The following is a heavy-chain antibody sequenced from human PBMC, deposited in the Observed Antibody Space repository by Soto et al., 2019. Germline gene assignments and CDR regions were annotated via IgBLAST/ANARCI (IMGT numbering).Heavy chain of an antibody. V-gene: IGHV3-11*01. CDR1: GFTFSDHY. Sequence: QLQLVESGGRLVKPGGSLRLSCAASGFTFSDHYMSWIRQAPGKGLEWVSCISPSGRVMYSAESLKGRFSVSRDNTKNSLFLQLSSLRADDTAVYYCARDQGVRPEHWSDPWGQGTLVTVSS. CDR2: ISPSGRVM. CDR3: ARDQGVRPEHWSDP. J-gene: IGHJ5*02. D-gene: IGHD2-8*01.